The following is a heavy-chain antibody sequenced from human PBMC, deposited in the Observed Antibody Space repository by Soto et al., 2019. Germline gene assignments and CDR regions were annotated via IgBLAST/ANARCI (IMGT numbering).Heavy chain of an antibody. V-gene: IGHV4-30-4*01. CDR3: SRAHRYYDYPDI. D-gene: IGHD3-22*01. CDR1: GASGNSGDYY. Sequence: QVQLQESGPGLVKASQTLSLTCTVSGASGNSGDYYWSWVRQPPGRGLEWIGYLHNSETIYYNSSLKSRVQILVETFKNQFSPEVSSVTAADTAVYYWSRAHRYYDYPDIWGQGTTVTVSS. J-gene: IGHJ3*02. CDR2: LHNSETI.